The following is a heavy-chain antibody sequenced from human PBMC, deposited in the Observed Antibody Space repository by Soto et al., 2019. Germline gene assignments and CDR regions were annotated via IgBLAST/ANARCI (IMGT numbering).Heavy chain of an antibody. CDR2: IIPIFGTA. CDR3: ARSWGLDGSYYAFLDY. V-gene: IGHV1-69*13. CDR1: GGTFSSYA. Sequence: GASVKVSCKASGGTFSSYAISWVRQAPGQGLEWMGGIIPIFGTANYAQKFQGRVTITADESTSTAYMELSSLRSEDTAVYYCARSWGLDGSYYAFLDYWGQGTPVTVSS. J-gene: IGHJ4*02. D-gene: IGHD1-26*01.